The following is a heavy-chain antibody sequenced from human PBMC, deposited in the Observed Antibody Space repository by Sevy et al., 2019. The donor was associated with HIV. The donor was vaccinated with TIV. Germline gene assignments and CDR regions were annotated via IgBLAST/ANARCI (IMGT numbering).Heavy chain of an antibody. CDR2: IHYSGST. CDR3: AGGGPTPGYYYYMDV. D-gene: IGHD1-26*01. V-gene: IGHV4-59*01. CDR1: GGSISSYY. J-gene: IGHJ6*03. Sequence: SETLSLTCTVSGGSISSYYWSWIRQPPGKGLEWIGYIHYSGSTNYNPSLKSRVTISVDTSKNQFSLKLSSVTAADTAVYYCAGGGPTPGYYYYMDVWGKGTTVTVSS.